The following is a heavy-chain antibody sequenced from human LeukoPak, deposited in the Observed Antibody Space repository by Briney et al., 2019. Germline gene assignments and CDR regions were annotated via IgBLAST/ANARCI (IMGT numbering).Heavy chain of an antibody. CDR1: GYTFIGYY. CDR2: INPNSGGT. Sequence: ASVKVSCKASGYTFIGYYMHWVRQAPGQGFEWMGWINPNSGGTNYAQKFQGRVTMTRDTSISTAYMELSRLRSDDTAVYYCARVEAYSGSHRPYDYWGQGTLVTVSS. V-gene: IGHV1-2*02. D-gene: IGHD1-26*01. J-gene: IGHJ4*02. CDR3: ARVEAYSGSHRPYDY.